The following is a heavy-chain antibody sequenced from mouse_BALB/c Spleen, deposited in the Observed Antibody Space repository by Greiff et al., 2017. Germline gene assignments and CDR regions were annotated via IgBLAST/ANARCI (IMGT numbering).Heavy chain of an antibody. V-gene: IGHV5-6-5*01. CDR2: ISSGGST. CDR1: GFTFSSYA. D-gene: IGHD2-4*01. CDR3: ARGQDDYPDAMDY. J-gene: IGHJ4*01. Sequence: EVKVVESGGGLVKPGGSLKLSCAASGFTFSSYAMSWVRQTPEKRLEWVASISSGGSTYYPDSVKGRFTISRDNARNILYLQMSSLRSEDTAMYYCARGQDDYPDAMDYWGQGTSVTVSS.